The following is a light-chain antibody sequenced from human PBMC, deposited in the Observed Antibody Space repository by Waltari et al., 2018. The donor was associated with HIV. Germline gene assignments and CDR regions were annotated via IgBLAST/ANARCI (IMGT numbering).Light chain of an antibody. J-gene: IGLJ1*01. CDR1: SSNIGAYD. Sequence: QSVLTQPPSVSGAPGQRVTISCTGTSSNIGAYDVHSYQQLPGRAPKLLIYANNNRPSGVPDRFSGSKSGTAASLAIAGLQIEDEGDYFCQSYDNSLRVSYVFSAGTRVTVL. CDR3: QSYDNSLRVSYV. V-gene: IGLV1-40*01. CDR2: ANN.